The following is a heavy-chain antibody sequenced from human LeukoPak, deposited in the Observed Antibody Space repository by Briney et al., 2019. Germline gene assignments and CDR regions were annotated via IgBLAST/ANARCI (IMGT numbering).Heavy chain of an antibody. CDR3: ARVYSYGYHYFDY. J-gene: IGHJ4*02. Sequence: PGGSLRLSCAASGFTFCDYYMSWIRQAPGKGLEWVSYISSSGSTIYYADSVKGRFTISRDNAKNSLYLQMNSLRAEDTAVYYCARVYSYGYHYFDYWGQGTLVTVSS. D-gene: IGHD5-18*01. CDR1: GFTFCDYY. V-gene: IGHV3-11*04. CDR2: ISSSGSTI.